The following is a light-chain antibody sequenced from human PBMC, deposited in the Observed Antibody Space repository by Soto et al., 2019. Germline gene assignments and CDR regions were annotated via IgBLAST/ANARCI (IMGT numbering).Light chain of an antibody. CDR3: SSYAGSNNFV. Sequence: QSVLTQPPSASGSPGRSVTISCTGTSSDIGGYNYVSWYQHHPGKAPELMIYEVNKRPSGVPDRFSGSKSGNTASLTVSRLQAEDEADYYCSSYAGSNNFVFGTGTKVTVL. CDR1: SSDIGGYNY. V-gene: IGLV2-8*01. J-gene: IGLJ1*01. CDR2: EVN.